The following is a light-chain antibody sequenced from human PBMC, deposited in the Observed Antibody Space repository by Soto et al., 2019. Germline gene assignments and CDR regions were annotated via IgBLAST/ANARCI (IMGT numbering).Light chain of an antibody. CDR2: DVT. CDR3: SSYTTTIVI. CDR1: SSDVGGYEF. Sequence: QSVLTQPASVSGSPGQSITISCTGTSSDVGGYEFVSWYQQRPGKAPKLVIYDVTYRPSGVSDRFSGSKSGNTASLTISGLQAEDEADYYCSSYTTTIVIFGGGTKVTVL. J-gene: IGLJ2*01. V-gene: IGLV2-14*01.